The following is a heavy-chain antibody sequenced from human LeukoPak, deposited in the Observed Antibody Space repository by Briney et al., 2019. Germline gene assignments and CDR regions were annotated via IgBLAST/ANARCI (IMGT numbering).Heavy chain of an antibody. V-gene: IGHV4-34*01. Sequence: PSETLSLTCAVYGGSFSGYYWSWIRQPPGKGLEWIGEINHSGSTNYNPSLKSRVTISVDTSKNQFSLKLSSVTAAGTAVYYCARRRRWLQCDFDYWGQGTLVTVSS. CDR1: GGSFSGYY. D-gene: IGHD5-24*01. CDR2: INHSGST. CDR3: ARRRRWLQCDFDY. J-gene: IGHJ4*02.